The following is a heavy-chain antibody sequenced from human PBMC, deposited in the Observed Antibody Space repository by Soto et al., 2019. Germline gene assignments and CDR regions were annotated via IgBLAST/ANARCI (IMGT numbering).Heavy chain of an antibody. Sequence: AQLVQSGADGKKPGASVRVSCKTSGYPFTDYFIHWVRQAPGQGLEWMGIISLYHHSTSYAQKFQGRLTVTADTSTTTVYMDLSSLTSEDSAVYWCARELYSCGGDCPYYMDYWGQGTLVTVSS. J-gene: IGHJ4*02. CDR1: GYPFTDYF. V-gene: IGHV1-46*01. CDR2: ISLYHHST. CDR3: ARELYSCGGDCPYYMDY. D-gene: IGHD2-21*02.